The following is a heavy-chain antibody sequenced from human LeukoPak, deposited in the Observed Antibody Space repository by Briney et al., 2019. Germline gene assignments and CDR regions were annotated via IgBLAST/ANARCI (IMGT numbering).Heavy chain of an antibody. CDR2: IGSKAYGGTT. V-gene: IGHV3-49*04. D-gene: IGHD2-21*01. Sequence: PGRSLRLSCTASGFTLGDYAMSWVRQAPGKGLEWVGFIGSKAYGGTTEYAASVKGRFTISRDDSKSIAYLQMNSLKTEDTAVYYCTIGVFPNYWGQGTLVTVSS. CDR3: TIGVFPNY. CDR1: GFTLGDYA. J-gene: IGHJ4*02.